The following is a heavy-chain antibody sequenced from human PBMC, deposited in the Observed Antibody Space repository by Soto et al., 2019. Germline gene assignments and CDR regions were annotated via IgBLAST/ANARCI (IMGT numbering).Heavy chain of an antibody. Sequence: PGGSLRLSCVASGFIFNTYGMHWVRQVPGKGLQWVAVIWYDGGIKYYADSVKGRFTISRDNSKNTLYLQMNSLRDEDTAVYYCARIDCPGANCTPYYHYGMDVWGQGTTVTVSS. J-gene: IGHJ6*02. CDR2: IWYDGGIK. D-gene: IGHD2-15*01. CDR3: ARIDCPGANCTPYYHYGMDV. V-gene: IGHV3-33*01. CDR1: GFIFNTYG.